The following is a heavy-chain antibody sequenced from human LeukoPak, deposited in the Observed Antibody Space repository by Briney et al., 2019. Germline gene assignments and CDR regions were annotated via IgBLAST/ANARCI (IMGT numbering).Heavy chain of an antibody. CDR2: ISSSGSTI. V-gene: IGHV3-11*01. CDR3: ARVMVEMATIAPFDY. Sequence: GGSLRLSCAASGFTFSDYYMSWIRQAPGKGLEWVSYISSSGSTIYYADSVKGRFTISRDNAKNSLYLQMNCLRAEDTAVYYCARVMVEMATIAPFDYWGQGTLVTVSS. CDR1: GFTFSDYY. D-gene: IGHD5-24*01. J-gene: IGHJ4*02.